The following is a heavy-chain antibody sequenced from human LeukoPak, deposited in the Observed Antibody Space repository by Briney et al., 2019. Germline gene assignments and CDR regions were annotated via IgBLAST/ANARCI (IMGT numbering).Heavy chain of an antibody. CDR2: IYPGDSDT. J-gene: IGHJ4*02. V-gene: IGHV5-51*01. CDR3: AREYSGYDSHFDY. Sequence: GESLKISCKGSGYRFTIYWIGWVRQMPGKGLEWMGIIYPGDSDTRYSPSFQGQVTISADKSISTAYLQWSSLKASDTAMYYCAREYSGYDSHFDYWGQGTLVTVSS. CDR1: GYRFTIYW. D-gene: IGHD5-12*01.